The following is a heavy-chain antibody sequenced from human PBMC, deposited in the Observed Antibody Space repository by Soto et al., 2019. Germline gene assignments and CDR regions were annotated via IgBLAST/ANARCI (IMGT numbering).Heavy chain of an antibody. CDR2: IYYSGST. V-gene: IGHV4-30-4*02. J-gene: IGHJ5*02. CDR3: ARDNSRTFPAAPGDKKSDSSGWWFDP. CDR1: GGSISSGDYY. Sequence: SSETLSLTCTVSGGSISSGDYYWSWIRQPPGKGLEWIGYIYYSGSTYYNPSLKSRVTISVDTSKNQFSLKLSSVTSEDTAIYYCARDNSRTFPAAPGDKKSDSSGWWFDPWGQGTLVTVSS. D-gene: IGHD6-13*01.